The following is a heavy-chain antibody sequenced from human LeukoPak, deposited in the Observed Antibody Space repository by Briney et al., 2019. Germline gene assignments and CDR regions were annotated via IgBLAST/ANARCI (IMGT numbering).Heavy chain of an antibody. CDR1: GDTFTSYG. CDR2: ISAYNGNT. CDR3: ARGTMVRGVIIIGGYYYYMDV. Sequence: ASVKVSCKASGDTFTSYGISWVRQAPGHGLEWMGWISAYNGNTNDAQKLQGRVTMTTDTSTSTAYMELRSLRSDDTAVYYCARGTMVRGVIIIGGYYYYMDVWGKGTTVSVCS. J-gene: IGHJ6*03. V-gene: IGHV1-18*01. D-gene: IGHD3-10*01.